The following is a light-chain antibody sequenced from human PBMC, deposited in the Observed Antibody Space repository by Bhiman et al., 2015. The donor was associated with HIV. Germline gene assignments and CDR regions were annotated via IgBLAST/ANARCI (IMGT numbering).Light chain of an antibody. Sequence: QSALTQPASVSASPGQSIRISCTGTNNDVGGYNFVAWYRQYPGSSPQVVIYDVSLRPSGVSNRFSGSKSGNTASLTISGLQAEDEADYHCSSFTSSRTLLFGGGTKLTVL. J-gene: IGLJ2*01. V-gene: IGLV2-14*03. CDR3: SSFTSSRTLL. CDR1: NNDVGGYNF. CDR2: DVS.